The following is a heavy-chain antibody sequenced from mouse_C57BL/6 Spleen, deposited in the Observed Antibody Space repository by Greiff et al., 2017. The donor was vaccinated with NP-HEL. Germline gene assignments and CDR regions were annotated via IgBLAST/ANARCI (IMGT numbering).Heavy chain of an antibody. V-gene: IGHV1-69*01. D-gene: IGHD1-1*01. Sequence: QLQQPGAELVMPGASVKLSCKASGYTFTSYWMHWVKQRPGQGLEWIGEIDPSDSYTNYNQKFKGKSTLTVDKSSSTAYMQLSSLTSEDSAVYYCARGRELRGDYWGQGTTLTVSS. J-gene: IGHJ2*01. CDR2: IDPSDSYT. CDR1: GYTFTSYW. CDR3: ARGRELRGDY.